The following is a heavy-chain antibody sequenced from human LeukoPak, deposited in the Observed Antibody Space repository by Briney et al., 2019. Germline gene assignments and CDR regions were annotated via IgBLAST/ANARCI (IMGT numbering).Heavy chain of an antibody. CDR3: ARGGYSGTYYFDY. Sequence: GGSLRLSCAASGFTFSTYGMHWVRQAPGKGLEWVAVVWYDGSNIHYVASVKGRFTISRDNPKSTLYLQMNSLTAEDTAVYYCARGGYSGTYYFDYWGQGTLVTVSS. V-gene: IGHV3-33*01. D-gene: IGHD1-26*01. CDR1: GFTFSTYG. J-gene: IGHJ4*02. CDR2: VWYDGSNI.